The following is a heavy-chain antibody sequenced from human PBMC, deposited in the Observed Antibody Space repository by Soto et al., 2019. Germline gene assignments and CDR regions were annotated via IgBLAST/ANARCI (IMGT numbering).Heavy chain of an antibody. CDR3: AKDRQPDGRWPFEH. Sequence: PGGSLRLFCVASGFTLSTHTMSWIRQAPGKGLEWVSAILQNGETYYADSVRGRFTISRDNPNNIVHLQMDSLRAEDTAVYYCAKDRQPDGRWPFEHWGQGTLVTVSS. V-gene: IGHV3-23*05. CDR1: GFTLSTHT. CDR2: ILQNGET. D-gene: IGHD2-8*01. J-gene: IGHJ4*02.